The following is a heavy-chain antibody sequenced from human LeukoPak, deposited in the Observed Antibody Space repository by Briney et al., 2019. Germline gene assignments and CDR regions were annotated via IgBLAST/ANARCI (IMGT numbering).Heavy chain of an antibody. Sequence: GSSVKVSCTASGGTFSSYAISWVRQAPGQGLEWMGGIIPIFGTANYAQKFQGRVTITADESTSTAYMELSSLRSEDTAVYYCARLGYCSGGSCPAVKDYWGQGTLVTVSS. CDR2: IIPIFGTA. J-gene: IGHJ4*02. CDR3: ARLGYCSGGSCPAVKDY. V-gene: IGHV1-69*01. CDR1: GGTFSSYA. D-gene: IGHD2-15*01.